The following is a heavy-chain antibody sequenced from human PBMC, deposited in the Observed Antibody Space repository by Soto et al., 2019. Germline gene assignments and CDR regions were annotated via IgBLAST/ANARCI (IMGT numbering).Heavy chain of an antibody. D-gene: IGHD2-2*01. V-gene: IGHV3-23*01. CDR2: ISGSGGST. CDR1: GFTFSSYA. Sequence: GGSLRLSCAASGFTFSSYAMSWVRQAPGKGLEWVSAISGSGGSTYYADSVKGRFTISRDNSKNTLYLQMNSLRAEDTAVYYCAKVDCSSTSCYAGYYYYMDVWGKGTTVTVSS. J-gene: IGHJ6*03. CDR3: AKVDCSSTSCYAGYYYYMDV.